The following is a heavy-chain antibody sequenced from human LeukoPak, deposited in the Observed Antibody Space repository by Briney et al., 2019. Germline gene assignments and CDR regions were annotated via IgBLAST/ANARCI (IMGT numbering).Heavy chain of an antibody. CDR1: GYTFTSYG. V-gene: IGHV1-18*01. CDR3: AWAPYCTNGVCSFDY. Sequence: ASVKVSCKTSGYTFTSYGISWVRQAPGHGLEWMGWISPYNGNTNYAQKLQGRVTMTPDTSTNTAYMDLRSLRSDDTAVYYCAWAPYCTNGVCSFDYWGQGTLVTVSS. CDR2: ISPYNGNT. J-gene: IGHJ4*02. D-gene: IGHD2-8*01.